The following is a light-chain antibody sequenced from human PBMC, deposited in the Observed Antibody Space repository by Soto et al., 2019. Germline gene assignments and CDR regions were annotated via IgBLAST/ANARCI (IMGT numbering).Light chain of an antibody. CDR1: QSVSDS. V-gene: IGKV3-15*01. J-gene: IGKJ5*01. CDR2: DIS. Sequence: EIVMTQSPATLSVSPGERATLSCRASQSVSDSLAWYQQKPGQATRLLIFDISTRATGIPARFSGSGSGTEFTLTISSVQSEDFAVYYCEQDKNWPTITFGQGTRLEIK. CDR3: EQDKNWPTIT.